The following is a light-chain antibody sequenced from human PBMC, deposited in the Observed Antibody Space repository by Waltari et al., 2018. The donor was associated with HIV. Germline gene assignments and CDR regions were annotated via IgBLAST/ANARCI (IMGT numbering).Light chain of an antibody. CDR1: QSVNNN. CDR3: QQYANWPFT. CDR2: DAS. J-gene: IGKJ5*01. Sequence: EKVMTQSPATLSVSPGERATFTCTARQSVNNNLTWYQQKPGQAPRLRIYDASTRATNIPARFSGSGSGTDLTLTISSLQSEDFAVYFCQQYANWPFTFGQGTRLEIK. V-gene: IGKV3-15*01.